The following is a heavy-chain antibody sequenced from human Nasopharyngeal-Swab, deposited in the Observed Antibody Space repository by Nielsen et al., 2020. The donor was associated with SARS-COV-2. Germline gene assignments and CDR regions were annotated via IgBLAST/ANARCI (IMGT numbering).Heavy chain of an antibody. J-gene: IGHJ4*02. V-gene: IGHV4-59*01. CDR2: IYYSGST. Sequence: SETLSLTCTVSGGSISSYYWSWIRQPPGKRLEWIGYIYYSGSTNYNPSLKSRVTISVDTSKNQFSLKLSSVTAADTAVYYCARGPWAYYYDPGLDYWGQGTLVTVSS. CDR3: ARGPWAYYYDPGLDY. D-gene: IGHD3-22*01. CDR1: GGSISSYY.